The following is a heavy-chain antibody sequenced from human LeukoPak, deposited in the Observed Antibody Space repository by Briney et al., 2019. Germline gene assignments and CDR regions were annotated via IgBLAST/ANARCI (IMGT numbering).Heavy chain of an antibody. Sequence: SETLSLTCAVYGGSFSGYYWSWIRQPPGKGLEWIGEINHSGSTNYNPSLKSRVTISVDTSKNQFSLKLSSVTAADTAVYYCARGPYVHPHAFDIWGQGTMVTVSS. CDR1: GGSFSGYY. CDR2: INHSGST. CDR3: ARGPYVHPHAFDI. V-gene: IGHV4-34*01. D-gene: IGHD3-10*02. J-gene: IGHJ3*02.